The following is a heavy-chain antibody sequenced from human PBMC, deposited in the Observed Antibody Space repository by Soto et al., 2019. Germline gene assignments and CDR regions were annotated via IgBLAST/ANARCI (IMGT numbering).Heavy chain of an antibody. CDR1: GFTFSSYG. Sequence: PGWSLRLSCAASGFTFSSYGMHWVRQAPGKGLEWVAVISYDGSNKYYADSVKGRFTISRDNSKNTLYLQMNSLRAEDTAVYYCAKDGVEMATIELADFDYWGQGTLVTVSS. CDR3: AKDGVEMATIELADFDY. V-gene: IGHV3-30*18. CDR2: ISYDGSNK. D-gene: IGHD5-12*01. J-gene: IGHJ4*02.